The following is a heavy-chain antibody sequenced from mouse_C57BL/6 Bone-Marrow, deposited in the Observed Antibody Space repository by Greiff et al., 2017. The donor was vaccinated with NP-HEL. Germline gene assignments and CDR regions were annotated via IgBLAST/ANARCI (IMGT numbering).Heavy chain of an antibody. V-gene: IGHV1-22*01. CDR2: INPNNGGT. J-gene: IGHJ4*01. CDR3: ARGGYSNYVYAMDY. CDR1: GYTFTDYN. Sequence: EVQLQQSGPELVKPGASVKMSCKASGYTFTDYNMHWVKQSHGKSLEWIGYINPNNGGTSYNQKFKGKATLTVNKSSSTAYMELRSLTSEDSAVYYCARGGYSNYVYAMDYWGQGTSVTVSS. D-gene: IGHD2-5*01.